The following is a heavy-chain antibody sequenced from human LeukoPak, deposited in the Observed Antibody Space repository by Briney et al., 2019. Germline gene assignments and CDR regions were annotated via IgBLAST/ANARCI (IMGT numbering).Heavy chain of an antibody. CDR1: GFTFSSYC. V-gene: IGHV3-7*03. CDR2: IKQSGSGT. D-gene: IGHD6-19*01. Sequence: PGGSLRLSCAASGFTFSSYCMNWVRQAPGKGLEWVADIKQSGSGTNYADSVKGRFTISRDNAKDSLYLQMNGLRADDTAVYYGVRGSGWLTSHWGQGTMVTVS. J-gene: IGHJ3*01. CDR3: VRGSGWLTSH.